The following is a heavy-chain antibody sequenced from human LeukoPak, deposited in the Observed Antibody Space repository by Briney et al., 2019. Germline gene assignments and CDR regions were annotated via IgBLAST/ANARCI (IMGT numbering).Heavy chain of an antibody. CDR3: ARVFSRDYDFWSGQIQNFHYYYMDV. CDR1: GYTFTSYY. Sequence: GASVKVSCKASGYTFTSYYMHWVRQAPGQGLEWMGIINPSGGSTSYAQKFQGRVTMTRDTSTSTVYMELSSLRSEDTAVYYCARVFSRDYDFWSGQIQNFHYYYMDVWGKGTTVTVSS. D-gene: IGHD3-3*01. V-gene: IGHV1-46*01. J-gene: IGHJ6*03. CDR2: INPSGGST.